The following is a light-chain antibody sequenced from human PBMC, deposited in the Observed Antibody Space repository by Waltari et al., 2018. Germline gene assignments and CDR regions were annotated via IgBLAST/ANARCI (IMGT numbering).Light chain of an antibody. J-gene: IGKJ4*01. Sequence: EIVMTQSPATLSGSPGERATLSCRASQSVGSNLAWYQQKPGQAPRLLISGASTGATGVPARFSGSGSGTEFTLTISSLQSEDFAIYCCQQHNNWPLTFGGGTKVESK. CDR2: GAS. CDR3: QQHNNWPLT. CDR1: QSVGSN. V-gene: IGKV3-15*01.